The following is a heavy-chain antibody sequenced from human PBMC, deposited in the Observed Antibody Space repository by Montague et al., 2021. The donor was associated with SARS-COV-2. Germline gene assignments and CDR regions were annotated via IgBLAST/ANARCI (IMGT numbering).Heavy chain of an antibody. CDR1: GASISSNTR. D-gene: IGHD2-2*01. Sequence: SETLSLTCGVSGASISSNTRWNWVRQSPGKGLEWIGEVLYTDYTNYNPSLKSRLTISLDKSKNQVSLRLTSVTAADTAVYYCATVARGCSATSCYLSSWGPGTLVTVSS. V-gene: IGHV4-4*02. CDR2: VLYTDYT. CDR3: ATVARGCSATSCYLSS. J-gene: IGHJ4*02.